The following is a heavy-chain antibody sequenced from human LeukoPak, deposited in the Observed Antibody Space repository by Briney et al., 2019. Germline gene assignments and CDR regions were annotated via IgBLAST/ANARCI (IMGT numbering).Heavy chain of an antibody. CDR1: GGSINSGSYY. V-gene: IGHV4-61*02. CDR3: ASDSYLVAADAFDI. Sequence: PSQTLFLTCTLSGGSINSGSYYWSWIRQPAGKGLEWIGRIYSGGTTRYNPSLNSRVNISANSSKNQFSLRLSSVTAADTAVYYCASDSYLVAADAFDIWGQGTMVTVSS. CDR2: IYSGGTT. D-gene: IGHD2-15*01. J-gene: IGHJ3*02.